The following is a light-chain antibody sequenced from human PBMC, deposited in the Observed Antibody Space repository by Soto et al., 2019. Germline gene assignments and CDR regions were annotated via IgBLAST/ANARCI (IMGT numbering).Light chain of an antibody. Sequence: DIQMTQSPSSLSASVGDRVTITCRASQSISSYLNWYQQKPGKAPKLLIYAASSLQSGVPSRFSGSGSRTDFPLTISSLQPEDFATYYCQQSYSTPWTFGQGTKVEIK. V-gene: IGKV1-39*01. J-gene: IGKJ1*01. CDR1: QSISSY. CDR2: AAS. CDR3: QQSYSTPWT.